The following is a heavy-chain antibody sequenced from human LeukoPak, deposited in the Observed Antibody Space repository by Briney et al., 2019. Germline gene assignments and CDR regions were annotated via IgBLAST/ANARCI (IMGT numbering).Heavy chain of an antibody. J-gene: IGHJ4*02. V-gene: IGHV1-18*01. CDR2: ISAYNDNT. D-gene: IGHD2-2*01. CDR1: GYRFISYG. CDR3: VRDFEPLPAADY. Sequence: GASGKVSCKASGYRFISYGISWVRQAPGQGLEWMGWISAYNDNTNYAQKFQGRVTMTTDTSTSTAYMEVVSMRSYDTTVYYCVRDFEPLPAADYWGQGTLVTVSS.